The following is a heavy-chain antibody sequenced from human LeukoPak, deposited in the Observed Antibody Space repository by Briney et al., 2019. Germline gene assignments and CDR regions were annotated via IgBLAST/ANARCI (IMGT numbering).Heavy chain of an antibody. CDR2: INHSGST. CDR3: ARGRPSLDP. Sequence: PSEALSLTCAVYGGSFSGYYWSWIRQPPGKGLEWIGEINHSGSTNYNPSLKSRVTISVDTSKNQFSLKLSSVTAADTAVYYCARGRPSLDPWGQGTLVTVSS. J-gene: IGHJ5*02. V-gene: IGHV4-34*01. CDR1: GGSFSGYY.